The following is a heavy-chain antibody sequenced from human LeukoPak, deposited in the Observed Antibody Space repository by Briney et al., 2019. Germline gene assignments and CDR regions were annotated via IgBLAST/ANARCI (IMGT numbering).Heavy chain of an antibody. V-gene: IGHV3-7*01. J-gene: IGHJ3*02. CDR2: IKGDASEK. CDR1: GFSINNYW. Sequence: GGSLRLSCAVSGFSINNYWMTWYRQAPGKGLECVAHIKGDASEKYYLDSVKGRFTISRDNAKNSLYLQMNSLRAEDTAVYYCAREGQDAFDIWGQGTMVTVSS. CDR3: AREGQDAFDI.